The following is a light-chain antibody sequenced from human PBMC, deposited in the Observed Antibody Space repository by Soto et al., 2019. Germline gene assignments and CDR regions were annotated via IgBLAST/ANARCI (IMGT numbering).Light chain of an antibody. CDR1: QSISHY. CDR2: EAS. J-gene: IGKJ2*01. V-gene: IGKV1-39*01. Sequence: DIQMTQSPSSLSASVGDRVNITCRASQSISHYLNWYQQKPGKAPKLLIYEASSLQRGAPSRFNGRESGTDFTRIISSLQPEDFETYYFLQSYRPPDTFGQGNKRDIK. CDR3: LQSYRPPDT.